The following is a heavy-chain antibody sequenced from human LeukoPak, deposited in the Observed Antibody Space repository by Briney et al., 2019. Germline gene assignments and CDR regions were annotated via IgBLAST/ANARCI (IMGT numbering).Heavy chain of an antibody. Sequence: VRSLSPSCAASGFTFSIYSITWVRQAPGKGLDWVSNTKQDVREPYYLESVKGRFTISRDNAKHSLYLQMKSLRAEDTAVYYCARGKTSQNIVTRKTYNWFVPCGQGTLVTFSS. CDR1: GFTFSIYS. J-gene: IGHJ5*02. D-gene: IGHD2/OR15-2a*01. CDR3: ARGKTSQNIVTRKTYNWFVP. V-gene: IGHV3-7*01. CDR2: TKQDVREP.